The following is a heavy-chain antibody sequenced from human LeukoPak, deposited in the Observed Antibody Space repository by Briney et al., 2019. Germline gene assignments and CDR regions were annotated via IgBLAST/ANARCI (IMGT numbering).Heavy chain of an antibody. CDR3: ARQSYVGYSSSWYPIDY. D-gene: IGHD6-13*01. J-gene: IGHJ4*02. CDR2: IYPGDSDT. Sequence: GESLKISCKGSGYSFTSCWIGWVRQMPGKGLEWMGIIYPGDSDTRYSPSFQGQVTISADKSISTAYLQWSSLKASDTAMYYCARQSYVGYSSSWYPIDYWGQGTLVTVSS. V-gene: IGHV5-51*01. CDR1: GYSFTSCW.